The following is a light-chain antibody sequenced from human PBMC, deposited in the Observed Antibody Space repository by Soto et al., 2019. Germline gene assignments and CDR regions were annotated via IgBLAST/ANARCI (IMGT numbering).Light chain of an antibody. CDR1: QSVSSN. V-gene: IGKV3-15*01. Sequence: EIVMSQSPSTLSVSPGERATLPCRASQSVSSNLAWYQQKPGQAPRLLIYGASTRATGIPARFSGSGSGTEFTLTISSLQSEDFAVYYCQQYNNWPPITFGQGTRLEIK. CDR2: GAS. J-gene: IGKJ5*01. CDR3: QQYNNWPPIT.